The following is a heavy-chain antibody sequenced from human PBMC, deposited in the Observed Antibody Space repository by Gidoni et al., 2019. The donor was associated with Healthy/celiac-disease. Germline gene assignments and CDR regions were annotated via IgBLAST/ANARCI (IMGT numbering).Heavy chain of an antibody. D-gene: IGHD1-1*01. CDR3: AKGQEQKVARPNDDAFDI. CDR1: GFTFSSYA. Sequence: EVQLLESGGGLVQPGGSLRLSCAASGFTFSSYAMSWVRQAPGKGLEWVSAISGSGGSTYYADSVKGRFTISRDNSKNTLYLQMNSPRAEDTAVYYCAKGQEQKVARPNDDAFDIWGQGTMVTVSS. V-gene: IGHV3-23*01. J-gene: IGHJ3*02. CDR2: ISGSGGST.